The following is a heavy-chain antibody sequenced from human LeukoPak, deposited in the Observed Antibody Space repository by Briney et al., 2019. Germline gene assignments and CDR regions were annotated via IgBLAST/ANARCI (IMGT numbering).Heavy chain of an antibody. CDR3: ATGILTGYYGY. V-gene: IGHV1-69*13. D-gene: IGHD3-9*01. CDR2: IIPIFGTA. J-gene: IGHJ4*02. CDR1: GGTFSSYA. Sequence: GASVKVSRKASGGTFSSYAISWVRQAPGQGLEWMGGIIPIFGTANYAQKFQGRVTITADESTNTAYMELSSLRSEDTAVYYCATGILTGYYGYWGQGTLVTVSS.